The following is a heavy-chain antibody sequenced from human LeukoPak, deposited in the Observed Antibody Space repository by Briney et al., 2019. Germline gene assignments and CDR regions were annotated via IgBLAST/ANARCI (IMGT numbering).Heavy chain of an antibody. Sequence: SGGSLRLSCAASGFTFSSYSMNWVRQAPGKGLEWVSSISSSSSYIYYADSVKGRFTISRDNAKNSLYLQMNSLRAKDTAVYYCARDHTLGGYDPMGYWGQGTLVTVSS. D-gene: IGHD5-12*01. V-gene: IGHV3-21*01. J-gene: IGHJ4*02. CDR3: ARDHTLGGYDPMGY. CDR2: ISSSSSYI. CDR1: GFTFSSYS.